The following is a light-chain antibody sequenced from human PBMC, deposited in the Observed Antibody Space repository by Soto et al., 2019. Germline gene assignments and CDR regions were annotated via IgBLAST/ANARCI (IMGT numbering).Light chain of an antibody. Sequence: QSALTQPASVSVSPGQSITMSCTGTSSDVGGYNYVSWYQQHPGKAPKLMIYEVSNRPSGVSNRFSGSKSGNTASLTISGLQAEDEADYYCSSYTSSSTRVFGTGTKVTVL. CDR1: SSDVGGYNY. J-gene: IGLJ1*01. CDR3: SSYTSSSTRV. V-gene: IGLV2-14*01. CDR2: EVS.